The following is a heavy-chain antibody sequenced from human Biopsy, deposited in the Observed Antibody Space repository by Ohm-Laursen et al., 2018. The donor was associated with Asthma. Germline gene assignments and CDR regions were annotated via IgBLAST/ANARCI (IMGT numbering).Heavy chain of an antibody. V-gene: IGHV3-53*01. CDR1: GFAVSRDH. J-gene: IGHJ4*02. CDR2: IYSGGTS. CDR3: ARGDSSNWSHYYFDY. Sequence: SLRLSCAAPGFAVSRDHMFWVRQAPGKVLEWVSVIYSGGTSHTADSVRGRFTISRDYSKNTLYLQMHILRAEDTAVYYCARGDSSNWSHYYFDYWGQGTLVTVSS. D-gene: IGHD3-22*01.